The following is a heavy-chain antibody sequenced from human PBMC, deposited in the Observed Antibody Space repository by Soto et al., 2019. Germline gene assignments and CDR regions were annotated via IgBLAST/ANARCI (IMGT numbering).Heavy chain of an antibody. CDR2: ISYSGTA. J-gene: IGHJ4*02. CDR1: GDSISTNY. CDR3: VFVQAHQHRWSHDF. V-gene: IGHV4-59*01. Sequence: SETLSLTCTVSGDSISTNYWSWIRQPPGKGLEWIGYISYSGTATYNPSLESRVTMSIDTSKNQFSLKMTSVTAADTAMYYCVFVQAHQHRWSHDFRGPGTLVTGFS. D-gene: IGHD2-2*01.